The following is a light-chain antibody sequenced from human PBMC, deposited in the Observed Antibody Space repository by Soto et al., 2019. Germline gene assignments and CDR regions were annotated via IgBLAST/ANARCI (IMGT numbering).Light chain of an antibody. Sequence: QSVLTQSRSVSGSPGQSVTISCTGTSSDVGGYNYVSWYQQHPGKAPKLMIYDVSKRPSGVPDRFSGSKSGNTASLTISGLQAEDEADYYCCSYAGSYTFYVFGTGTKVNVL. CDR3: CSYAGSYTFYV. CDR1: SSDVGGYNY. CDR2: DVS. V-gene: IGLV2-11*01. J-gene: IGLJ1*01.